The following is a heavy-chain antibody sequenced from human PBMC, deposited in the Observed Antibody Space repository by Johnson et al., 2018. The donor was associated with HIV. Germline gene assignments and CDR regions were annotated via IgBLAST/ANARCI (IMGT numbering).Heavy chain of an antibody. Sequence: VQLMESGGGVVRPGGSLRLSCAASGFTFDDYAMHWVRQAPGKGLEWVSLISWEGGSTYYVDSVKGRFTIPRDNSKNSLYLQMNSLRVEDTALYFCAKDIWQLSEGGDAFDIWGQGTMVTVSS. D-gene: IGHD6-13*01. CDR2: ISWEGGST. CDR3: AKDIWQLSEGGDAFDI. CDR1: GFTFDDYA. J-gene: IGHJ3*02. V-gene: IGHV3-43D*03.